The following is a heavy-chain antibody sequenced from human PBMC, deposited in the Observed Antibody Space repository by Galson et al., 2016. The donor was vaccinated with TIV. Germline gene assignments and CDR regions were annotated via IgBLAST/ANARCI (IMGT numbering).Heavy chain of an antibody. D-gene: IGHD3/OR15-3a*01. Sequence: SLRLSCAASGFIFNTYSMNWVRQAPGKGLEWVSVINAAGDITNYADSLKGRFTISRDNSKNTLYLQISDVRAEDTAIYFCAKDARQGTVRGAFDVWGQGTIVTVSS. V-gene: IGHV3-23*01. CDR3: AKDARQGTVRGAFDV. CDR2: INAAGDIT. CDR1: GFIFNTYS. J-gene: IGHJ3*01.